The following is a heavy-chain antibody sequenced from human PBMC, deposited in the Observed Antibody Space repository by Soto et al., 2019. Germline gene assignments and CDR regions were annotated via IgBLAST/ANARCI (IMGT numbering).Heavy chain of an antibody. CDR2: FDPEDGKP. V-gene: IGHV1-24*01. D-gene: IGHD3-3*02. CDR1: GYILSKLS. J-gene: IGHJ5*02. CDR3: ATLLHFSFDP. Sequence: ASVKVSCKVFGYILSKLSMHWVRQAPGKGLEWMGAFDPEDGKPIYAQKFRGRITMTEDTSTDTAYMELSSLRSDDTAVYYCATLLHFSFDPWGQGTRVTVSS.